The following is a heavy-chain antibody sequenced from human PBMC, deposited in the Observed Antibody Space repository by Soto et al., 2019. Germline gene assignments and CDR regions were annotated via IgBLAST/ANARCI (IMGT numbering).Heavy chain of an antibody. CDR3: AHRAGLWFGETGWFDP. CDR1: GFSLSTSGVG. J-gene: IGHJ5*02. V-gene: IGHV2-5*02. CDR2: IYWDDDK. D-gene: IGHD3-10*01. Sequence: QITLKESGPTLVKPTQTLTLTCTFSGFSLSTSGVGVGWIRQPPGKALEWLALIYWDDDKRYSPSLKSRLTITKETYKNQVVLTMTNMDPVDTATYYCAHRAGLWFGETGWFDPWGQGTLVTVSS.